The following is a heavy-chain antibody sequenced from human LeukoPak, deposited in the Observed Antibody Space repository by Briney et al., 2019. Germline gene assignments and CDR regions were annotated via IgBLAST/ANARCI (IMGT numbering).Heavy chain of an antibody. CDR1: GFTFSNYG. J-gene: IGHJ3*02. D-gene: IGHD3-16*01. V-gene: IGHV3-30*18. CDR2: LSYDGSNQ. CDR3: AKDKGGGYGNDAFDI. Sequence: GNSLRLSCAASGFTFSNYGMLWLRQAPGKGLEWVAVLSYDGSNQYYVDYVKGRLTISRDNSKNTLYLQMNSLRAEDTAVYYCAKDKGGGYGNDAFDIWGRGTMVTVSS.